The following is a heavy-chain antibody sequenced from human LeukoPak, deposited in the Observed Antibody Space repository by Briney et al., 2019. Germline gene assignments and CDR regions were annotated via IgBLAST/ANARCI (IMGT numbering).Heavy chain of an antibody. CDR2: IYHSGST. V-gene: IGHV4-59*12. CDR1: GGSISSYY. J-gene: IGHJ4*02. Sequence: SETLSLTCTVSGGSISSYYWSWIRQPPGKGLEWIGEIYHSGSTNYNPSLKSRVTISVDKSKNQFSLKLSSVTAADTAVYYCVQGSDYFDYWGQGTLVTVSS. D-gene: IGHD2-15*01. CDR3: VQGSDYFDY.